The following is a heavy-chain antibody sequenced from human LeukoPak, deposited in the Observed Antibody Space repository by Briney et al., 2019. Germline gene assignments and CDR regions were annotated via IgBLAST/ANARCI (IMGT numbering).Heavy chain of an antibody. CDR1: GGSISSSSYY. D-gene: IGHD5-24*01. V-gene: IGHV4-39*07. Sequence: PSETLSLTCTVSGGSISSSSYYWGWIRQPPGKGLEWIGSIYYSGSTYYNPSLKSRVTISVDRSKNQFSLKLSSVTAADTAVYYCARDRGPFDYWGQGTLVTVSS. J-gene: IGHJ4*02. CDR3: ARDRGPFDY. CDR2: IYYSGST.